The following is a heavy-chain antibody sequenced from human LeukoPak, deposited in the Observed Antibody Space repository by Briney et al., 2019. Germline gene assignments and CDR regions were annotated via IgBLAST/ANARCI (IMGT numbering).Heavy chain of an antibody. CDR2: IYYRGST. V-gene: IGHV4-59*08. D-gene: IGHD6-13*01. CDR3: ARHLAVAGTGFDY. J-gene: IGHJ4*02. Sequence: PSETLPLTCTVSIGSISSYYWSWIRQPPGKGLEWIGYIYYRGSTNYNPSLKSRVTISVDTSKNQFSLKLSSVTATDTAVYYCARHLAVAGTGFDYWGQGILVTVSS. CDR1: IGSISSYY.